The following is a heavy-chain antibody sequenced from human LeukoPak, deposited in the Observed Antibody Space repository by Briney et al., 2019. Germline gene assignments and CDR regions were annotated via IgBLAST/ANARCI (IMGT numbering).Heavy chain of an antibody. CDR2: INHNGNVN. CDR3: ARGGGLDV. Sequence: PGGSLRLSCAASGFTFSSYWMNWARQAPGKGLGWVASINHNGNVNYYVDSVKGRFTISRGNAKNSLYLQMSNLRAEDTAVYFCARGGGLDVWGQGATVTVSS. CDR1: GFTFSSYW. D-gene: IGHD3-16*01. J-gene: IGHJ6*02. V-gene: IGHV3-7*03.